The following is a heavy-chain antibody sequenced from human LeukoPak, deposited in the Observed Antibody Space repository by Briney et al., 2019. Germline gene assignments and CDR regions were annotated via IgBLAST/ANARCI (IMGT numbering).Heavy chain of an antibody. Sequence: PSETLSLTCTVSGGSISSSSYYWGWIRQPPGKGLEWIGSIYYSGSTYYNPSLKSRVTISVDTSKNQFSLKLSSVTAADTAVYYCARVGANNWFDPWGQGTLVTVSP. CDR1: GGSISSSSYY. V-gene: IGHV4-39*07. CDR2: IYYSGST. CDR3: ARVGANNWFDP. J-gene: IGHJ5*02. D-gene: IGHD1-26*01.